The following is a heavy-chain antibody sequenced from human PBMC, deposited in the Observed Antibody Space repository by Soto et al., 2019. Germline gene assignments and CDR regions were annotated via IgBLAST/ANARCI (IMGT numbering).Heavy chain of an antibody. V-gene: IGHV4-30-4*01. J-gene: IGHJ6*02. Sequence: QVQLQESCAGLVKPSQTRSLTCTVSGGSISSGDYYWSWIRQPPGKGLEWIGYIYYSGSTYYNPSLKSRVTISVDTSKNQFSLKLSSVTAADTAVYYCASHDYAHYGMDVWGQGTTVTVSS. D-gene: IGHD3-16*01. CDR1: GGSISSGDYY. CDR3: ASHDYAHYGMDV. CDR2: IYYSGST.